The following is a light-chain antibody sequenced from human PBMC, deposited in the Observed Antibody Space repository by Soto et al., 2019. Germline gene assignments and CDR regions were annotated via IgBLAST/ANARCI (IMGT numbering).Light chain of an antibody. V-gene: IGKV3-20*01. CDR3: QQYGSSLWT. J-gene: IGKJ1*01. CDR2: GAS. Sequence: EMVLTQSPGALSLSPGERATLSCRASQSVSSALAWYQQKPGLPPRLLIYGASSRATGIPDRFSGSGSGTDFTLTISRLEPEDFAVYYCQQYGSSLWTFGQGTKVDI. CDR1: QSVSSA.